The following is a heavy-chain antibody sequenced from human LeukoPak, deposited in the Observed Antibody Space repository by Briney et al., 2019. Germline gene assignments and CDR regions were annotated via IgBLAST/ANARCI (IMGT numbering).Heavy chain of an antibody. Sequence: SETLSLTCAVYGGSFSGYYWSWIRQPPGKGLEWIGNIYYSGSTYYNSSLKSRVTISVDTSKNQFSLKLSSVTAADTAVYYCARGSSSGPYNWFDPWGQGTLVTVSS. CDR1: GGSFSGYY. V-gene: IGHV4-34*01. D-gene: IGHD3-22*01. CDR2: IYYSGST. J-gene: IGHJ5*02. CDR3: ARGSSSGPYNWFDP.